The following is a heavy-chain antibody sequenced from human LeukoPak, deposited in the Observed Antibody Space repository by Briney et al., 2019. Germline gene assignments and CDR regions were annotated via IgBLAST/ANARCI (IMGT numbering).Heavy chain of an antibody. J-gene: IGHJ5*02. V-gene: IGHV3-74*01. Sequence: GGSLRPSCAASGFTFSSSWMHWVRQAPGKGLVWVSRISNVGSSTNYADSVKGRLTISRDNAKNTLYLQMNSLRAEDTAVYYCARDYLGWLDPWGQGTLVTVSS. CDR3: ARDYLGWLDP. CDR2: ISNVGSST. CDR1: GFTFSSSW.